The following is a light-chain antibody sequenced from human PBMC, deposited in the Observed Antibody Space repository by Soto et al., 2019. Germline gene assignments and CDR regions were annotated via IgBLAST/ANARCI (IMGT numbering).Light chain of an antibody. V-gene: IGLV7-43*01. CDR1: TGAVTSGYY. CDR2: STS. CDR3: LLYYGGAVV. Sequence: QAVVTQEPSLTVSPGGTVTLTCASSTGAVTSGYYPSWFQQKPGQAPKPLIYSTSNKHSWTPARFSGSLLGGKAALTLSGVQPEDEAEYYCLLYYGGAVVFCGGTKLTVL. J-gene: IGLJ2*01.